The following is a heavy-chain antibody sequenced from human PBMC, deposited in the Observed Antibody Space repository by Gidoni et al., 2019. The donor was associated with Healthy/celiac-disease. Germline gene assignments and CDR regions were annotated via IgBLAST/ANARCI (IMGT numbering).Heavy chain of an antibody. CDR3: TTHSSSWWFNYYYGMDV. Sequence: EVQLVECGGGVVKPGGARRLTCAAWGFTVSDAWRSWVRQAPGKGRECVGRIKSKTDGGTTDYAAPVKGRFTLSRDDSKNTLYLQMNSLKTEDTAVYYCTTHSSSWWFNYYYGMDVWGQGTTVTVSS. D-gene: IGHD6-13*01. V-gene: IGHV3-15*01. CDR2: IKSKTDGGTT. J-gene: IGHJ6*02. CDR1: GFTVSDAW.